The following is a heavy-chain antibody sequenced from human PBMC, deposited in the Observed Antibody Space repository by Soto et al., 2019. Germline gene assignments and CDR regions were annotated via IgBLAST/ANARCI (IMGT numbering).Heavy chain of an antibody. CDR3: ARGGGNWNANFDY. CDR2: ISAYNGNT. Sequence: QVQLVHSGAEVKKPGASVKVSCKASGYTFTSYGISWVRQAPGQGLEWMGWISAYNGNTNYAQKLQGRVTMTTDTSKTTAYMERRSLRSDDTAVYYGARGGGNWNANFDYWGQGTLVTVSS. V-gene: IGHV1-18*01. CDR1: GYTFTSYG. J-gene: IGHJ4*02. D-gene: IGHD1-1*01.